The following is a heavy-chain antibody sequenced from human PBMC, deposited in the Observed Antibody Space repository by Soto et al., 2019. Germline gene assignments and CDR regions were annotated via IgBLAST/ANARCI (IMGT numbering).Heavy chain of an antibody. V-gene: IGHV3-30-3*01. CDR3: ARAFEDSRAYYPPPRY. D-gene: IGHD3-22*01. CDR1: GCTFSSYS. Sequence: QVHLVESGGGVVQPGRSLRLSCAASGCTFSSYSMHWVRQAPGKGLEWVAVISYDGSNKYYADSVKGRFTISRDNSKNTLYLQMNSLRAEDTAVYYCARAFEDSRAYYPPPRYRGQGTLFTVFS. CDR2: ISYDGSNK. J-gene: IGHJ4*02.